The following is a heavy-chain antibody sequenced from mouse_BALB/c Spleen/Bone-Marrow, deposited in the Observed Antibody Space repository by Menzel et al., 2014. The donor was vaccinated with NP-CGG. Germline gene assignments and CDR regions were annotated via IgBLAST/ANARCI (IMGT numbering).Heavy chain of an antibody. J-gene: IGHJ4*01. D-gene: IGHD2-4*01. CDR1: GFTFSSYG. V-gene: IGHV5-6*01. CDR3: ARWDYAVGSYAVDY. Sequence: EVNVVESGGDLVKPGGSLKLSCAASGFTFSSYGMSWVRQTPDKRLEWVATISSGGSYTYYPDSVKGRFTISRDNAKNTLYLQMSSLKSEDTAMYYCARWDYAVGSYAVDYWGQGTSVTVSS. CDR2: ISSGGSYT.